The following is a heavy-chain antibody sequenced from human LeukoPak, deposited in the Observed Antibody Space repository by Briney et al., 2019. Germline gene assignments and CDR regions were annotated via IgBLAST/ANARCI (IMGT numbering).Heavy chain of an antibody. D-gene: IGHD4-17*01. V-gene: IGHV4-31*03. CDR3: ARGSYGDLPAFDY. J-gene: IGHJ4*02. Sequence: SQTLSLTCTVSGGSISSGGYYWSWIRQHPGKGLEWIGYFYYSGSTYYNPSLKSRVTISVDTSKNQFSLKLSSVTAADTAVYYCARGSYGDLPAFDYWGQGTLVTVSS. CDR1: GGSISSGGYY. CDR2: FYYSGST.